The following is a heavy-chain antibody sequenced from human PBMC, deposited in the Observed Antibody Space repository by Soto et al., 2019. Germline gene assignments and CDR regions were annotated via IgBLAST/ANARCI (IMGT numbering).Heavy chain of an antibody. Sequence: QVQLVQSGAELKKPGASVKVSCKASGYTFTGHYIHWVRQAPEQGPEWMGEIGPETGATRYAQKFRGRVTMTRDMSITTVYMELNNLSPDDTAVYYCGRGRSGQIVVFYWGQGTPVTVSS. CDR2: IGPETGAT. CDR1: GYTFTGHY. D-gene: IGHD5-12*01. CDR3: GRGRSGQIVVFY. V-gene: IGHV1-2*02. J-gene: IGHJ4*02.